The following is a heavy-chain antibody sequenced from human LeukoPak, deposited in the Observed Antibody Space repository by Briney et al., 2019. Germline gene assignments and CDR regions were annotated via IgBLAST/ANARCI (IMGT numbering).Heavy chain of an antibody. CDR3: ARGGWYGRYFDY. J-gene: IGHJ4*02. CDR1: GGSISSYY. D-gene: IGHD6-19*01. V-gene: IGHV4-59*08. Sequence: PSETLSLTCTVSGGSISSYYWSWIRQPPGRGLEWIGYIYYSGSTNYNPSLKSRVTISVDTSKNQFSLKLSSVTAADTAVYYCARGGWYGRYFDYWGQGTLVTVSS. CDR2: IYYSGST.